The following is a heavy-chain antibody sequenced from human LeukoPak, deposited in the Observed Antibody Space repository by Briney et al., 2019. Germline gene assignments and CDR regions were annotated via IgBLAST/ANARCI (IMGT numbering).Heavy chain of an antibody. CDR3: AKPRPSYSSSWYDH. D-gene: IGHD6-13*01. V-gene: IGHV3-23*01. CDR2: ISGSGGST. CDR1: GFTFTSYA. Sequence: GGSLRLSCAASGFTFTSYAMSWVRQAPGKGLEWVSAISGSGGSTYYADSVKGRFTISRDNSKNTLYLQMDSLRAEDTAVYYCAKPRPSYSSSWYDHWGQGTLVTVSS. J-gene: IGHJ5*02.